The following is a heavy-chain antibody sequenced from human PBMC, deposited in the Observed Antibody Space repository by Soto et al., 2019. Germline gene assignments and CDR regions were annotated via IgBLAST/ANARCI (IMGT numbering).Heavy chain of an antibody. CDR3: APLSVSLSGPYDIHV. V-gene: IGHV4-39*01. D-gene: IGHD2-15*01. CDR2: MLYSGLT. J-gene: IGHJ6*02. Sequence: SETLSLTCSVSGYSVSSSDYYWAWIRQPPGKGLEWIGSMLYSGLTYYNPSLKSRVTLSVDTSKNQFSVRLNSVTASDTAVYYCAPLSVSLSGPYDIHVWGQGTTVTVS. CDR1: GYSVSSSDYY.